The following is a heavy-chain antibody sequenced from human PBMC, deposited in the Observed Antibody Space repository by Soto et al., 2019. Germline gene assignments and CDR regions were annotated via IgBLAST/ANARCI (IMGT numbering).Heavy chain of an antibody. Sequence: XATLSLTCAVYGGSFSGYYWSGIRQPPGKGLEWIGEINHSGSTNYNPSLKSRVTISVDTSKNQFSLTVSSVTAADTAVYYCASGGPGATHHSFDYWRQGTLVTV. V-gene: IGHV4-34*01. J-gene: IGHJ4*02. D-gene: IGHD5-12*01. CDR1: GGSFSGYY. CDR2: INHSGST. CDR3: ASGGPGATHHSFDY.